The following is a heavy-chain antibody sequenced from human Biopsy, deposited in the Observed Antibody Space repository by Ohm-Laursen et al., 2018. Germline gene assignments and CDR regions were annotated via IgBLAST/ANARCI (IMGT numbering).Heavy chain of an antibody. J-gene: IGHJ5*02. CDR2: LTGSGGST. CDR3: AKYDYSSSPRRYFDP. D-gene: IGHD6-6*01. Sequence: SLRLSCAAFGFTFSSYAMSWVRQPPGKGLEWVSSLTGSGGSTYYADSVKGRFTISRDNSKNTLSLQMNSLRAEDTAVYYCAKYDYSSSPRRYFDPWGQGTLVTVSS. CDR1: GFTFSSYA. V-gene: IGHV3-23*01.